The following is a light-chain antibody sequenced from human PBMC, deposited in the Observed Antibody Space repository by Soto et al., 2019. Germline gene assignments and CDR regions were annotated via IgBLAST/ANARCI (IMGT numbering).Light chain of an antibody. Sequence: QLVLTQSPSASASLGASVKLTCTPSSGHSSYAIAWHQQQPEKGPRYLMKVNRDGSHNKGDGIPDRFSGSSSGAERYLTISSLQSEDEADYYCQTWGTGIAVFGGGTQLTVL. J-gene: IGLJ7*01. V-gene: IGLV4-69*01. CDR1: SGHSSYA. CDR3: QTWGTGIAV. CDR2: VNRDGSH.